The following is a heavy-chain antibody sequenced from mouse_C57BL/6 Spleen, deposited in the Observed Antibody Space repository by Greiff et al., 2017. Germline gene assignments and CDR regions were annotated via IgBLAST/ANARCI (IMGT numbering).Heavy chain of an antibody. Sequence: EVKLMESGGGLVQPGGSMKLSCVASGFTFSNYWMNWVRQSPEKGLEWVAQIRLKSDNYATHYAESVKGRFTISRDDSKSSVYLQMNNLMAEDTGIYYCTIYYYGSSWYFDYWGQGTTLTVSS. CDR2: IRLKSDNYAT. CDR3: TIYYYGSSWYFDY. J-gene: IGHJ2*01. V-gene: IGHV6-3*01. D-gene: IGHD1-1*01. CDR1: GFTFSNYW.